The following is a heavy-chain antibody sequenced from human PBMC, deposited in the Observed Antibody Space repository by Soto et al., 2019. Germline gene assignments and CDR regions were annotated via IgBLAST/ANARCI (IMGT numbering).Heavy chain of an antibody. J-gene: IGHJ3*02. CDR1: GGTFSSYA. D-gene: IGHD1-7*01. CDR3: ARSENYVGAFDI. V-gene: IGHV1-69*01. CDR2: IIPIFGTA. Sequence: QVQLVQSGAEVKKPGSSVKVSCKASGGTFSSYAISWVRQAPGQGIEWMGGIIPIFGTANYAQEFQGRVTITADESTSTAYMELSSLRSEDTAVYYCARSENYVGAFDIWGQGTMVTVSS.